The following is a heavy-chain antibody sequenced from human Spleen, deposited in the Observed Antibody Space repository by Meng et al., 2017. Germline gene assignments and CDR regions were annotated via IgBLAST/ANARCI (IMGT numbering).Heavy chain of an antibody. CDR3: VRSSAWVRTGFDP. Sequence: QPQLQESGPGLVKPSHALSLTCIVSGGSISTSGYFWGWIRQSPGKGLEWIGSIGHSGFTYYTPSLKSRVAVSLDTSKSQFSLMLTSVTAADTAVYYCVRSSAWVRTGFDPWGQGTLVTVSS. J-gene: IGHJ5*02. CDR1: GGSISTSGYF. V-gene: IGHV4-39*01. CDR2: IGHSGFT. D-gene: IGHD6-19*01.